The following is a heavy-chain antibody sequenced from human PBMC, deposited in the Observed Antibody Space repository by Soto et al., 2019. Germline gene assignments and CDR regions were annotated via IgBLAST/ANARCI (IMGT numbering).Heavy chain of an antibody. V-gene: IGHV5-10-1*01. CDR3: ARWDTAMAYYYYYGMDV. CDR1: GYSFTSYW. Sequence: PGESLKISCKGSGYSFTSYWISWVRQMPGKGLEWMGRIDPSDSYTNYSPSFQGHVTISADKSISTAYLQWSSLKASDTAMYYCARWDTAMAYYYYYGMDVWGQGTTVIVSS. CDR2: IDPSDSYT. J-gene: IGHJ6*02. D-gene: IGHD5-18*01.